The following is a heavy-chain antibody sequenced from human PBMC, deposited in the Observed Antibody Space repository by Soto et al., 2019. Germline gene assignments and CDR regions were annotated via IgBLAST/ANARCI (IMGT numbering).Heavy chain of an antibody. CDR3: ARDLRGYSGYKVYDYGTDV. J-gene: IGHJ6*02. Sequence: ASVKVSCKASGYTFTDYYMYWVRQAPGQGLEWMGWINPNTGDTKYAQKFQDRVTMTRDTSISTAYMELSRLRSDDTAVYYCARDLRGYSGYKVYDYGTDVWGQGTTVTVSS. D-gene: IGHD5-12*01. CDR2: INPNTGDT. V-gene: IGHV1-2*02. CDR1: GYTFTDYY.